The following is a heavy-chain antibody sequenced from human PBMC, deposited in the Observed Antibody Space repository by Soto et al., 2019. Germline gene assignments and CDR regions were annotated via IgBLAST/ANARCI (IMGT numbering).Heavy chain of an antibody. CDR2: INPNNGAT. J-gene: IGHJ6*02. Sequence: QEQLVQSGAEVKEPGASLKVSCKASGDTFTTNYLHWVRQAPGQGLEWMGRINPNNGATLYAQEFQGRLILTTDTSTSTVYMDLNSVKSDDSAVYYCASRVLCDMDVWGQGTTVTVSS. CDR1: GDTFTTNY. V-gene: IGHV1-46*01. D-gene: IGHD2-21*01. CDR3: ASRVLCDMDV.